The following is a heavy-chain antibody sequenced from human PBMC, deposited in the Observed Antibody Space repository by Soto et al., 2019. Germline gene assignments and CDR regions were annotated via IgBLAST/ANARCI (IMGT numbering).Heavy chain of an antibody. Sequence: GGSLRLSCAASGFTFSTYAMNWVRQAPGKGLEYVSAISSNGGSTFYADSVEGRFTISRDNSKNTLYLQVGRLRAEDMAVYYCARSNHDFWSGYPQGFFDYWGQGA. CDR2: ISSNGGST. CDR1: GFTFSTYA. CDR3: ARSNHDFWSGYPQGFFDY. J-gene: IGHJ4*02. V-gene: IGHV3-64*02. D-gene: IGHD3-3*01.